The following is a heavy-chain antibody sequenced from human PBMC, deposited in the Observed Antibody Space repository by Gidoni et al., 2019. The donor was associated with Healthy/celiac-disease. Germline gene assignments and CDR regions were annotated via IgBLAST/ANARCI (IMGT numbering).Heavy chain of an antibody. Sequence: EVQLLESGGGLVQPGGSLRLSCAASGFTFSSYAMSWVRQAPVTGLEWVSAISGRGGSTYYADSLKGRFAIARDNYKNTLYLQMNSLRDEDTAVYYCAKDHYSGSDAGRVYWDQGTLVTVSS. D-gene: IGHD1-26*01. CDR1: GFTFSSYA. V-gene: IGHV3-23*01. J-gene: IGHJ4*02. CDR3: AKDHYSGSDAGRVY. CDR2: ISGRGGST.